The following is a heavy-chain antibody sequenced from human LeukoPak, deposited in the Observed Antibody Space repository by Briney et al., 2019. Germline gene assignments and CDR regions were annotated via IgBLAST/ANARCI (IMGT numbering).Heavy chain of an antibody. V-gene: IGHV3-30*03. CDR1: GFTFSSSG. J-gene: IGHJ6*02. D-gene: IGHD5-18*01. CDR2: VSYDGRNK. CDR3: ARDAVDTANAV. Sequence: GRSLRLSCAASGFTFSSSGMHWVRQAPGKGLEWVAVVSYDGRNKYYADSVKGRFTISRDNAKNTLYLQMNSLRAEDTAVYYCARDAVDTANAVWGQGTTVTVSS.